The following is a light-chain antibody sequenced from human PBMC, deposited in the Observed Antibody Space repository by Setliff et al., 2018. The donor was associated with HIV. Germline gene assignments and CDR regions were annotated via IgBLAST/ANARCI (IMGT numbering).Light chain of an antibody. J-gene: IGLJ1*01. CDR2: EVT. V-gene: IGLV2-14*01. CDR1: SNDVGGYNY. CDR3: SSFGSSNTNV. Sequence: QSVLTQPASVSGSPGQSITISCTGTSNDVGGYNYVCWYQQHPGKAPKLMIYEVTNRPSGVSYRFSGSKSGNTATLTISGLQAEDEADYYCSSFGSSNTNVFGTETKVTVL.